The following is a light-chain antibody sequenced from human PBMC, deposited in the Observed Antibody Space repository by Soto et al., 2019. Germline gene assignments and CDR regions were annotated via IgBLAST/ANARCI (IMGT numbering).Light chain of an antibody. CDR2: AAS. Sequence: AIQMTQSPSSLSASVGDRVTITCRASQDIKNELGWYQQKPGKAPNVLIYAASTLLSGVPSRFSGAGSGTDFTLTISSLQPEDCATYYCLQDHNYPRTFGQGTRVEIK. CDR1: QDIKNE. J-gene: IGKJ1*01. V-gene: IGKV1-6*01. CDR3: LQDHNYPRT.